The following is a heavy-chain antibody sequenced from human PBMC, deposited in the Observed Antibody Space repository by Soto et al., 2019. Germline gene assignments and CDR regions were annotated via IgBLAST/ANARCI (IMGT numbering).Heavy chain of an antibody. V-gene: IGHV3-30*18. CDR3: AKERSSSWQYYYYYYGMDV. D-gene: IGHD6-13*01. J-gene: IGHJ6*02. CDR2: ISYDGSNK. Sequence: EGSLRLSCAASGFTFSSYGMHWVRQAPGKGLEWVAVISYDGSNKYYADSVKGRFTISRDNSKNTLYLQMNSLRAEDTAVYYCAKERSSSWQYYYYYYGMDVWGQGTTVTVSS. CDR1: GFTFSSYG.